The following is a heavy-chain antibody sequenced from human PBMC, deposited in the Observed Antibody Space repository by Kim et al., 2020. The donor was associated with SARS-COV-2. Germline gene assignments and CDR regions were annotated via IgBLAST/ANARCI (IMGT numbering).Heavy chain of an antibody. CDR3: AELTRDDY. Sequence: SGGTNYAQKFQGRVTMTRDTSSSTAYMELSRLRSDDTAVYYCAELTRDDYWGQGTLVTVSS. J-gene: IGHJ4*02. V-gene: IGHV1-2*02. D-gene: IGHD3-10*01. CDR2: SGGT.